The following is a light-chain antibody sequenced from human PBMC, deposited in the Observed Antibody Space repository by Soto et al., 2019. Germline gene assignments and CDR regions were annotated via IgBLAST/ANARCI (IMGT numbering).Light chain of an antibody. CDR1: QSLLHSNGYNY. CDR3: QQYGGTPPIT. V-gene: IGKV2-28*01. Sequence: DIVMTQSPLSLPVTPGEPASISCRSSQSLLHSNGYNYLDWYLQKPGQSPQLLIYLGSNRASGVPDRFSGSGSGTDFTLTISRLEPEDFSVYYCQQYGGTPPITFGQGKRPESK. CDR2: LGS. J-gene: IGKJ5*01.